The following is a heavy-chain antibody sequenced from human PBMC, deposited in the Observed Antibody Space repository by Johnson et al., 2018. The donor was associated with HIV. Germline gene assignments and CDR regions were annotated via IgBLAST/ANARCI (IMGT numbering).Heavy chain of an antibody. D-gene: IGHD6-6*01. Sequence: QVQLVESGGGVVQPGRSLRLSCAASGFTFSSYGMHWVRQAPGKGLEWVSVIWYDGSNKYYADSVKGRFTISRDNSKNTLYLQMNSLRAEDTAVYNCAKVLGYSSSSRDAFDIWGQGTMVTVSS. CDR1: GFTFSSYG. CDR3: AKVLGYSSSSRDAFDI. V-gene: IGHV3-33*06. J-gene: IGHJ3*02. CDR2: IWYDGSNK.